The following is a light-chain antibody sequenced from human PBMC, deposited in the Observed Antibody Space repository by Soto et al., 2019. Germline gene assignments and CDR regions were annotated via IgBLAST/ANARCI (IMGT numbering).Light chain of an antibody. CDR1: QSISSY. CDR3: PQSYSTPRT. V-gene: IGKV1-39*01. Sequence: DIQMTQSPSSLSACVGDSVTITCRERQSISSYLNWYQPTQGKAPKXXIYAASRLQSGVPSLFSCSGSGTDCTRTISSLKHEDFSTVYCPQSYSTPRTFGGGTKVDIK. J-gene: IGKJ4*01. CDR2: AAS.